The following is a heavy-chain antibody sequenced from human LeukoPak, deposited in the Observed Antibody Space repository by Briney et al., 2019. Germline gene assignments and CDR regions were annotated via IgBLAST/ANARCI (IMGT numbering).Heavy chain of an antibody. CDR3: QGRAMVTNDY. CDR2: ISYDGSNK. D-gene: IGHD5-18*01. CDR1: GFTFSSYA. V-gene: IGHV3-30-3*01. J-gene: IGHJ4*02. Sequence: PGRSLRLSCAASGFTFSSYAMHWVRQAPGKGLEWVADISYDGSNKYYADSVKGRFTISRDNSKNTLYLQMNSLRAEDTAVYYCQGRAMVTNDYWGQGTLVTVSS.